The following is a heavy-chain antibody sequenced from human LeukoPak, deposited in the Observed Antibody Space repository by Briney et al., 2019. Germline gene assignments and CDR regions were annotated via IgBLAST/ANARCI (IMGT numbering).Heavy chain of an antibody. V-gene: IGHV1-18*01. J-gene: IGHJ6*03. CDR3: ARVYCSSTSCTYYYDSYYYYMDV. D-gene: IGHD2-2*01. CDR1: GYTFTSYG. Sequence: GASVKVSCKASGYTFTSYGISWVRQAPGQGLEWMGWISAYNGNTNYAQKLQGRVTMTTDTSTSTAYMKLRSLRSDDTAVYYWARVYCSSTSCTYYYDSYYYYMDVWGKGTTVTVSS. CDR2: ISAYNGNT.